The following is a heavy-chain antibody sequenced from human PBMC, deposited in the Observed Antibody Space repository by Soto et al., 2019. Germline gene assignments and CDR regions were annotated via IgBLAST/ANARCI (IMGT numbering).Heavy chain of an antibody. V-gene: IGHV4-30-2*01. CDR3: ARVHDSSGYYYLFDY. CDR1: GGSIISGGYS. CDR2: IYHSVST. Sequence: LSLTCAVSGGSIISGGYSWSWIRQPPGKGLEWIGYIYHSVSTYYNPSLKSRVTISVDRSKNQFSLKLSSVTAADTAVYYCARVHDSSGYYYLFDYWGQGTLVTVSS. J-gene: IGHJ4*02. D-gene: IGHD3-22*01.